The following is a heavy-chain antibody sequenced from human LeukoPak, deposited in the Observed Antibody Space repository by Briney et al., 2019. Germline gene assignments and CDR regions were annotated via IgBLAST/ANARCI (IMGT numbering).Heavy chain of an antibody. J-gene: IGHJ6*03. CDR1: GYTFTGYY. V-gene: IGHV1-2*02. CDR3: ATGRLRSPYYMDV. CDR2: INPNSDGT. D-gene: IGHD5-12*01. Sequence: GASVKVSCKASGYTFTGYYMHWVRQAPGQGLEWMGWINPNSDGTNYAQKFQGRVTMTRDTSISTAYTELSRLRSDDTAVYYRATGRLRSPYYMDVWGKGTTVTVSS.